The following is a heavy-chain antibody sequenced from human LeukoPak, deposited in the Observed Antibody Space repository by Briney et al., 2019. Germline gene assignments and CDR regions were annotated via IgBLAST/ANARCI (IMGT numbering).Heavy chain of an antibody. V-gene: IGHV5-51*01. CDR3: ARHISDCGGDCPFDY. Sequence: EESVKISCHGSGYRFTSYWIGWVRQMPGKGLEWMGMIYPGDSDTRYRPSFQGHVTISADKSISTGYLQWNSLKASYTAMYYCARHISDCGGDCPFDYWGQGTLVTVSS. D-gene: IGHD2-21*02. J-gene: IGHJ4*02. CDR2: IYPGDSDT. CDR1: GYRFTSYW.